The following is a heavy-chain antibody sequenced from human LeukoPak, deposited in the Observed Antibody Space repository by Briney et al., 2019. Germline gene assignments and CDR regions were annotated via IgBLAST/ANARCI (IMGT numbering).Heavy chain of an antibody. CDR2: ISYDGSNK. V-gene: IGHV3-30*04. J-gene: IGHJ4*02. CDR1: GFTFSSYA. CDR3: ARRSGYDILTGYYDFDY. D-gene: IGHD3-9*01. Sequence: GGSLRLSCAASGFTFSSYAMHWVRQASGKGLEWVAVISYDGSNKYHADSVKGRFTISRDNSKNTLYLQMNSLRAEDTAVYYCARRSGYDILTGYYDFDYWGQGTLVTVSS.